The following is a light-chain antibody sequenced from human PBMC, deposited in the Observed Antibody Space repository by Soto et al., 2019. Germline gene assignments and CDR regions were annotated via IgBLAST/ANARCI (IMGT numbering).Light chain of an antibody. Sequence: EIVLTQSPGTLSLSPGERATLSCRASQTISNTFLAWYQQRPGQAPRLLIYGASGRAAGIPDRFSGSGSGTDFTLSIIRLEPEDFAVYYCQQYGVSPTFGGGTKVEIK. CDR3: QQYGVSPT. V-gene: IGKV3-20*01. CDR1: QTISNTF. J-gene: IGKJ4*01. CDR2: GAS.